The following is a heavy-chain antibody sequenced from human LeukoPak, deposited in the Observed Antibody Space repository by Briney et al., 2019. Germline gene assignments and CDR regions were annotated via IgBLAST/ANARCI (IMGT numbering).Heavy chain of an antibody. D-gene: IGHD3-16*01. CDR1: GGSISSYY. Sequence: SETLSLTCTVSGGSISSYYWSWIRQPPGKGLEWIGYINYSGSTNYNPSLKSRVTISVDTSKNQFSLKLSSVTAADTAVYYCARLDSIHLITYWGQGTLVTVSS. CDR3: ARLDSIHLITY. CDR2: INYSGST. J-gene: IGHJ4*02. V-gene: IGHV4-59*08.